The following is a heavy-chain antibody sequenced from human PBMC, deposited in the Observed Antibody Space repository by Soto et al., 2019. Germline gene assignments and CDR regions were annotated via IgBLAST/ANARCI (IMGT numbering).Heavy chain of an antibody. Sequence: PRGSLRLSCAASGFTFSSYSMNWVRQAPGKGLEWVSSISSSSSYIYYADSVKGRFTISRDNAKNSLYLQMNSLRAEDTAVYYCARDGLPLDAFDIWGQGTMVTVSS. CDR1: GFTFSSYS. CDR3: ARDGLPLDAFDI. V-gene: IGHV3-21*01. CDR2: ISSSSSYI. D-gene: IGHD2-2*01. J-gene: IGHJ3*02.